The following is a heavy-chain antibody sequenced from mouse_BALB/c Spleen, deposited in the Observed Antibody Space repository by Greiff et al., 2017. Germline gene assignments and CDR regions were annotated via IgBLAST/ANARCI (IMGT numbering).Heavy chain of an antibody. CDR2: INPGSGGT. CDR1: GYAFTNYL. D-gene: IGHD6-1*01. Sequence: QVQLQQSGAELVRPGTSVKVSCKASGYAFTNYLIEWVKQRPGQGLEWIGVINPGSGGTNYNEKFKGKATLTADKSSSTAYMQLSSLTSDDSAVYFCARSHSSHPYFDYWGQGTTLTVSS. V-gene: IGHV1-54*01. J-gene: IGHJ2*01. CDR3: ARSHSSHPYFDY.